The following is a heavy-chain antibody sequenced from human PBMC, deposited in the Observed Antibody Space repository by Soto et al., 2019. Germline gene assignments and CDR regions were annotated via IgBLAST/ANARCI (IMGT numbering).Heavy chain of an antibody. J-gene: IGHJ5*02. CDR2: ISAYNGNR. CDR3: ARQALNWFDL. Sequence: ASVKVSCKASGYTFTTYGIACVRQAPGQGLEWMGWISAYNGNRDYAQKVQDRITMTTDTSTSTAYMELRSLRSDDTAVYYCARQALNWFDLWGQRTLVTVSS. V-gene: IGHV1-18*01. CDR1: GYTFTTYG.